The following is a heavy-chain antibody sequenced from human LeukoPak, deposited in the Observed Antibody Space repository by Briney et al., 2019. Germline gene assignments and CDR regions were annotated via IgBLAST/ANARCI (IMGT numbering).Heavy chain of an antibody. J-gene: IGHJ1*01. CDR1: GDSVSSNSAA. CDR2: IYSRSKWCH. Sequence: SQTLSLTCAISGDSVSSNSAAWNWIRQSPSRGLEWLGRIYSRSKWCHDYAVSVRRRITINPDTSKNQFSLHLNSVTPDDTAVYYCARGYGAYGAEYFHHWGQGTLVTVSS. CDR3: ARGYGAYGAEYFHH. V-gene: IGHV6-1*01. D-gene: IGHD4-17*01.